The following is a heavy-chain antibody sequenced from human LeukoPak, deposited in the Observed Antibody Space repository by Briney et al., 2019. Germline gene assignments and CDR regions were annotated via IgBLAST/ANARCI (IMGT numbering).Heavy chain of an antibody. J-gene: IGHJ4*02. CDR2: ISGSGGST. Sequence: QTGGSLRLSCAASGFTFSSYAMSWVRQAPGKGLEWVSAISGSGGSTYYADSVKGRLTISRDNSKNTLYLQMNSLRAEDTAVYYCARAPLWFGELFGSGAFDYWGQGTLVTVSS. CDR3: ARAPLWFGELFGSGAFDY. V-gene: IGHV3-23*01. CDR1: GFTFSSYA. D-gene: IGHD3-10*01.